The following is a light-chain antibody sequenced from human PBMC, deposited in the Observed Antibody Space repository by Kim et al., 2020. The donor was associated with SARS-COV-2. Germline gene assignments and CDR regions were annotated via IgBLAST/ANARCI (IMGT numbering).Light chain of an antibody. CDR3: QQYRSHWT. CDR1: QSSDIW. Sequence: SASVGERVTITCRASQSSDIWLAWYKQVPGKAPKLLIDQATSLESAVPSRFSGSGSGTEFTLTISSLQADDFATYYCQQYRSHWTFGQGTKVDIK. V-gene: IGKV1-5*03. CDR2: QAT. J-gene: IGKJ1*01.